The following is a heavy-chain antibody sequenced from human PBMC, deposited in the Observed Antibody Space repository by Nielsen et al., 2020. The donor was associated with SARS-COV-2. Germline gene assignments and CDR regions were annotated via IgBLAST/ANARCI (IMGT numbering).Heavy chain of an antibody. V-gene: IGHV7-4-1*02. D-gene: IGHD6-13*01. CDR1: GYTFTSYA. J-gene: IGHJ5*02. CDR2: INTNTGNP. CDR3: ARVDSSSWYRYGWFDP. Sequence: ASVKVSCKASGYTFTSYAMNWVRQAPGQGLEWMGWINTNTGNPTYAQGFTGRFVFSLDTSVSTAYLQISSLKAEDTAVYYCARVDSSSWYRYGWFDPGGQGTLVTVSS.